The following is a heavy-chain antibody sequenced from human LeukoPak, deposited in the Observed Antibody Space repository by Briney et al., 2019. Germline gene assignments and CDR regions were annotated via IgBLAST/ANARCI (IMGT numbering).Heavy chain of an antibody. J-gene: IGHJ4*02. Sequence: ASVKVSCKASGYTFTSYGISWVRQAPGQGLEWMGWISAYNGNTNYAQKLQGRVTMTTDTSTSTTYMELRSLRSDDTAVYYCARDERYFDWLFSEGAGVSLDYWGQGTLVTVSS. V-gene: IGHV1-18*01. CDR3: ARDERYFDWLFSEGAGVSLDY. CDR2: ISAYNGNT. CDR1: GYTFTSYG. D-gene: IGHD3-9*01.